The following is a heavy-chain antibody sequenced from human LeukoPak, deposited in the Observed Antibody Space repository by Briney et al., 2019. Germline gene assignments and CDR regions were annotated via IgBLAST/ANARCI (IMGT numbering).Heavy chain of an antibody. CDR3: ARGMESSPHPHAFDI. CDR1: GFTFNSYA. Sequence: PGRSLRLSCAASGFTFNSYAMHWVRQAPGKGLEWVAVISYDGSNKYYADSVKGRFTISRDNSKNTLYLQMNSLRAEDTAVYYCARGMESSPHPHAFDIWGQGTMVTVSS. CDR2: ISYDGSNK. V-gene: IGHV3-30-3*01. D-gene: IGHD1-1*01. J-gene: IGHJ3*02.